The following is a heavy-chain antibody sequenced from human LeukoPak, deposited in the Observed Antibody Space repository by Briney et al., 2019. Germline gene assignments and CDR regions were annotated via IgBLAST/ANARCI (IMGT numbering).Heavy chain of an antibody. J-gene: IGHJ4*02. CDR1: GYRFTTYW. CDR2: IYPGDSDT. CDR3: ARLVGATTSYYFDY. Sequence: GESLKISCKGSGYRFTTYWISGVRQMPGKGLEWMGIIYPGDSDTRYSPSFQGQVTISADKSISTAYLQWSSLKASDTAMYYCARLVGATTSYYFDYWGQGTLVTVSS. D-gene: IGHD1-26*01. V-gene: IGHV5-51*01.